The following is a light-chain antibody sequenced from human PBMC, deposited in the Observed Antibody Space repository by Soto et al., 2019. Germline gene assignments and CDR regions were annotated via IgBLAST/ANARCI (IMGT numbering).Light chain of an antibody. CDR3: QQYGSSGT. Sequence: DIVMTQSPGSLAASLGERATVNCKSSQSVLYNSNKKNYLAWYQQKPGQAPRLLIYGASNRATGIPDRFSGSGSGTDFTLTISRLEPEDFAVYYCQQYGSSGTFGQGTKVDIK. V-gene: IGKV4-1*01. CDR1: QSVLYNSNKKNY. CDR2: GAS. J-gene: IGKJ1*01.